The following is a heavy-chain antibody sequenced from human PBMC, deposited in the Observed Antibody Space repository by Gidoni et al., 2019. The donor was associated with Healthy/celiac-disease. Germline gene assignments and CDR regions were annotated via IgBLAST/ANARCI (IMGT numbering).Heavy chain of an antibody. CDR3: ARDYSTRGYNWFDP. CDR1: GYTFTSYD. Sequence: QVQLVQSGAEVKKPGASVKVSCKASGYTFTSYDINWVRQATGQGLEWMGWMNPNSGNTGYAQKFQGRVTMTRNTSISTAYMELSSLRSEDTAVYYCARDYSTRGYNWFDPWGQGTLVTVSS. CDR2: MNPNSGNT. D-gene: IGHD4-4*01. J-gene: IGHJ5*02. V-gene: IGHV1-8*01.